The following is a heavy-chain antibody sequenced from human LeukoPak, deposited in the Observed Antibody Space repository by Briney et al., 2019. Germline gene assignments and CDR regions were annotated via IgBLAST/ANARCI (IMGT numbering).Heavy chain of an antibody. J-gene: IGHJ6*03. CDR2: IYYSGST. Sequence: PSETLSLTCAVSGASISNGYHSWSWIRQPPGKGLEWIGYIYYSGSTNYNPSLKSRVTISVDTSKNQFSLKLSSVTAADTAVYYCARGRSSMVRGYYYYYMDVWGKGTTVTISS. CDR1: GASISNGYHS. V-gene: IGHV4-61*01. D-gene: IGHD3-10*01. CDR3: ARGRSSMVRGYYYYYMDV.